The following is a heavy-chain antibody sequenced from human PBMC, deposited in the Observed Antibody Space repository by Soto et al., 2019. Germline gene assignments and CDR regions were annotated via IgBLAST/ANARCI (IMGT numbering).Heavy chain of an antibody. Sequence: GWSLRLSCAASGFTFSSYAMHWVRQAPGKGLEWVAVISYDGSNKYYADSVKGRFTISRDNSKNTLYLQMNSLRAEDTAVYYCARALAAYSSGWYIDYWGQGTLVTVSS. CDR2: ISYDGSNK. CDR3: ARALAAYSSGWYIDY. D-gene: IGHD6-19*01. CDR1: GFTFSSYA. V-gene: IGHV3-30-3*01. J-gene: IGHJ4*02.